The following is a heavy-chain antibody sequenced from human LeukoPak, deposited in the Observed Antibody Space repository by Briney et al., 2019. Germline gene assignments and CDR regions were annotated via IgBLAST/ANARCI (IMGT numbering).Heavy chain of an antibody. J-gene: IGHJ5*02. CDR3: ARDNSVGDVAWWFDP. CDR2: ISSSSSYI. CDR1: GFTFSSYS. D-gene: IGHD1-26*01. V-gene: IGHV3-21*01. Sequence: GGSLRLSCAASGFTFSSYSMNWVRQAPGKGLEWVSSISSSSSYIYYADSVKGRFTISRDNSKNTLYLQMNSLRAEDTAVYYCARDNSVGDVAWWFDPWGQGTLVTVSS.